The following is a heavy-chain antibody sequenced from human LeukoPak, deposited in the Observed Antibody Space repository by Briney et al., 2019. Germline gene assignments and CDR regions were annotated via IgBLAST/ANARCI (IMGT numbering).Heavy chain of an antibody. Sequence: GSLRLSCAASGFAFRSYALSWVRSATGQGLEWVSAISGSGGSTYYADSVKGRLPISRDNSKNTLYLQMNSLRAEDTAVYYCANLQVHDAFDIWGQGTMVTVSS. CDR2: ISGSGGST. CDR3: ANLQVHDAFDI. J-gene: IGHJ3*02. CDR1: GFAFRSYA. V-gene: IGHV3-23*01. D-gene: IGHD1-1*01.